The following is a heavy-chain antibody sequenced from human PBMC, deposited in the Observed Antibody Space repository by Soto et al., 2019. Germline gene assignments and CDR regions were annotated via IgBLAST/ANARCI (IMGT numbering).Heavy chain of an antibody. CDR1: GGSISSYY. V-gene: IGHV4-59*01. CDR3: ARVVVAATLDYCYYYYMDV. CDR2: IYYSGST. J-gene: IGHJ6*03. Sequence: SETLSLTCTVSGGSISSYYRSWIRQPPGKGLEWIGYIYYSGSTNYNPSLKSRVTISVDTSKNQFSLKLSSVTAADTAVYYCARVVVAATLDYCYYYYMDVWGKGTTVTVSS. D-gene: IGHD2-15*01.